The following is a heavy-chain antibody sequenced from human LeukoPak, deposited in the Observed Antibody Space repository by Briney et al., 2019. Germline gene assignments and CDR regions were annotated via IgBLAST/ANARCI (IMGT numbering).Heavy chain of an antibody. CDR2: IASDGNNR. J-gene: IGHJ4*02. CDR1: GFTFSSYW. Sequence: GGSLRLSCAASGFTFSSYWMNWVRQVPGRGLVWVSRIASDGNNRDYADSVKGRFTISRDNAKNTLYLQMNSLRVEDTAVYYCARGRPHGNDYWGQGTLVTVSS. D-gene: IGHD4-23*01. CDR3: ARGRPHGNDY. V-gene: IGHV3-74*01.